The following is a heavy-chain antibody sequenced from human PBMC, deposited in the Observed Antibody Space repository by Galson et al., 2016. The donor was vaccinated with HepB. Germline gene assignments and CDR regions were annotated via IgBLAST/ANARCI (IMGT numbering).Heavy chain of an antibody. CDR3: ATGRRQLYLRDAFDI. V-gene: IGHV3-30-3*01. Sequence: SLRLSCAASGFSFSPYAMHWVRQAPGKGLEWVSIISYHGTNKYYADSVKGRFTISRDNSKNTLYLQMNSLRSEDTAVYYCATGRRQLYLRDAFDIWGQGTMVTVSS. J-gene: IGHJ3*02. CDR1: GFSFSPYA. CDR2: ISYHGTNK. D-gene: IGHD1-1*01.